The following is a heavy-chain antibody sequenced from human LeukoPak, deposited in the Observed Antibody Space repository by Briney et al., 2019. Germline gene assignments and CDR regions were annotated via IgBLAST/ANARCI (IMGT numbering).Heavy chain of an antibody. CDR1: GGSISSGSYY. J-gene: IGHJ4*02. CDR2: IYTIGST. V-gene: IGHV4-61*02. Sequence: SETLSLTCTVSGGSISSGSYYWSWIRQPAGKGLEWIGRIYTIGSTNYNPFLKSRVTISVDTSKNQFSLKLSSVTAADTAVYYCARVDGYCSSTSCSLGFDYWGQGTLVTVSS. D-gene: IGHD2-2*01. CDR3: ARVDGYCSSTSCSLGFDY.